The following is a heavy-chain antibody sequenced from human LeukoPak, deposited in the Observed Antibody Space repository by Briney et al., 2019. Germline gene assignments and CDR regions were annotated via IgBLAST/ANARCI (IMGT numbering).Heavy chain of an antibody. J-gene: IGHJ6*03. Sequence: GGSLRPSCAASGFTVSSNYMSWVRQAPGKGLEWVSYISSSGSTIYYADSVKGRFTISRDNAKNSLYLQMNSLRAEDTAVYYCAREVTDYYYYYKDVWGKGTTVTVSS. CDR1: GFTVSSNY. CDR2: ISSSGSTI. CDR3: AREVTDYYYYYKDV. V-gene: IGHV3-11*01.